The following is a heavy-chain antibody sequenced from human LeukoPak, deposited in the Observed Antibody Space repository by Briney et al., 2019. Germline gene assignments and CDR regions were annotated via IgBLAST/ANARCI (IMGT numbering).Heavy chain of an antibody. V-gene: IGHV3-23*01. D-gene: IGHD6-19*01. J-gene: IGHJ4*02. CDR2: IYNSGAKI. CDR1: GLTFSTYS. Sequence: GGSLRLSCAISGLTFSTYSMTWVRQGPGKGLEWVSSIYNSGAKIFYADSVKGRFTISRDNSKNMLYLQMNSLRVEDTAVYYCAKDVAPDSGWDLDYWGQGTLVTVSS. CDR3: AKDVAPDSGWDLDY.